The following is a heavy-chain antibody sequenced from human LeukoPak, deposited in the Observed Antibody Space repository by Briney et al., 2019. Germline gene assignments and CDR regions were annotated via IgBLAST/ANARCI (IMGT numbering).Heavy chain of an antibody. CDR2: INANSGGT. Sequence: GESLKISCKGSGYTFTGYYMHWVRQAPGQGLEWMGWINANSGGTNYAQKFQGRVTMTRDTSISTAYMELSRLRSDDTAVYYCARGIKQWLVSVSFDYWGQGTLVTVSS. CDR3: ARGIKQWLVSVSFDY. CDR1: GYTFTGYY. D-gene: IGHD6-19*01. V-gene: IGHV1-2*02. J-gene: IGHJ4*02.